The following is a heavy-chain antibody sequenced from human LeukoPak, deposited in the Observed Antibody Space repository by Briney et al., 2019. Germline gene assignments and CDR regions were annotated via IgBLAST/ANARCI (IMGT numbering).Heavy chain of an antibody. CDR2: VHHSEST. D-gene: IGHD3-22*01. J-gene: IGHJ4*02. Sequence: PSGTLSLTCAVSGGSINSRYWWSWVRQPPGKGLEWIGDVHHSESTNYNPSLRGRVTISIDKSKNQFFLKLASVTAADTAVYYCAGLVGRYSSGLYYYYFDYWGQGTLVTVSS. V-gene: IGHV4-4*02. CDR3: AGLVGRYSSGLYYYYFDY. CDR1: GGSINSRYW.